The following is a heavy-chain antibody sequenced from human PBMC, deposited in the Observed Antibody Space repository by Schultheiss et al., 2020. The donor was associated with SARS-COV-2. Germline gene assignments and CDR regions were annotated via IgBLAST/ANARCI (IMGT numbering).Heavy chain of an antibody. CDR1: GFTFSSYE. D-gene: IGHD4-17*01. J-gene: IGHJ4*02. Sequence: GGERRLSCAASGFTFSSYEMNWVRQAPGKGLEWVSYISSSGYTIYYADSVKGRFTISRDNAKNSLYLQMNSLRAEDTAVYYCARVRATVKGGNYFDYWGQGTLVTVSS. CDR3: ARVRATVKGGNYFDY. CDR2: ISSSGYTI. V-gene: IGHV3-48*03.